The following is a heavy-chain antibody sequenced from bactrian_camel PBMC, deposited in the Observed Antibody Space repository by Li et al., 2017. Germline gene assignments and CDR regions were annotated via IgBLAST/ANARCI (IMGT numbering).Heavy chain of an antibody. CDR2: LWIGGATT. J-gene: IGHJ4*01. Sequence: VQLVESGGGSVEPGGSLRLSCVASELTYSKDTMGWFRQRPGKDREGLAVLWIGGATTSYADSVKGRFTISKDNAENTLYLQMTNLKPEDTAMYYCAADFFNLQLARHYSNWGRGTQVTVS. D-gene: IGHD4*01. CDR3: AADFFNLQLARHYSN. V-gene: IGHV3S42*01. CDR1: ELTYSKDT.